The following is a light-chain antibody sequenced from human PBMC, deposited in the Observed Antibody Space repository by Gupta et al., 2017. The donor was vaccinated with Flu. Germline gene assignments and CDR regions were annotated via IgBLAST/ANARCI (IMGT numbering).Light chain of an antibody. CDR2: RNN. V-gene: IGLV1-47*01. J-gene: IGLJ2*01. Sequence: QSVLTQPRSASGTPGQRVTISIYGNNSEIGSSDESWYQHLPETAPRLLIYRNNRRPSGVPDRFSGSKSGSAASLAISGLRAEDESNYYCAVWDDSLTGVVFGGGTKLTVL. CDR3: AVWDDSLTGVV. CDR1: NSEIGSSD.